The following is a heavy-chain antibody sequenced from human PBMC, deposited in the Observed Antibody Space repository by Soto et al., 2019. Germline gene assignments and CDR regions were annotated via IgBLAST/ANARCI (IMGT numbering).Heavy chain of an antibody. CDR2: IRRKAKSYAT. CDR1: GFTFSGSA. CDR3: TRTFDGSDSLSPYFDF. D-gene: IGHD2-21*01. Sequence: GGSLRLSCAASGFTFSGSAMHWVRQASGKGLEWVGQIRRKAKSYATEYVASVKGRFTISRDDSKNMAYLQMNSLKTEDTAVYYCTRTFDGSDSLSPYFDFWGQGTLVTGSS. J-gene: IGHJ4*02. V-gene: IGHV3-73*01.